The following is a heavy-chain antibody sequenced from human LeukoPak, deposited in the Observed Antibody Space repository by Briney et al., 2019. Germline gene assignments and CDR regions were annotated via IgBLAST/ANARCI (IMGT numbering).Heavy chain of an antibody. CDR2: ISYDGSNK. V-gene: IGHV3-30*03. Sequence: PGGSLRLSCAASGFTFSMYGTHWVRQAPGKGLEWVAVISYDGSNKYYADSVKGRFTISRDNSKNTLYLQMNSLRAEDTAVYYCARDVGGPLRYWGQGTLVTVSS. CDR3: ARDVGGPLRY. CDR1: GFTFSMYG. J-gene: IGHJ4*02. D-gene: IGHD4-23*01.